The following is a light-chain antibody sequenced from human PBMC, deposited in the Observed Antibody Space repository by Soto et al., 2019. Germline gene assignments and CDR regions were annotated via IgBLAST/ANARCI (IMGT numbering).Light chain of an antibody. CDR2: WAS. Sequence: DIVMTQSPDSLAVSLGERATFNCKSSQSVLYSSDNKNYLAWYQQKQGQPPRLLIYWASTRESGVPDRFSGSGSGTDFTLTITSLQAEDVAVYYCQQYYSNPLTFGGGTKVEIK. J-gene: IGKJ4*01. CDR3: QQYYSNPLT. V-gene: IGKV4-1*01. CDR1: QSVLYSSDNKNY.